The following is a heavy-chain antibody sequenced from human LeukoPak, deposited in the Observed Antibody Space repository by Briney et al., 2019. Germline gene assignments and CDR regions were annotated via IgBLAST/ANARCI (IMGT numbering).Heavy chain of an antibody. CDR3: ASRRNILTGYYNRNWFDP. CDR1: GGSFSGYY. Sequence: SETLSLTCAVYGGSFSGYYWSWISQPPGKGLEWIGEINHSGSTNYNPSLKSRVTISVDTSRNQFSLKLSSVTAADTAVYYCASRRNILTGYYNRNWFDPWGQGTLVTVSS. V-gene: IGHV4-34*01. D-gene: IGHD3-9*01. J-gene: IGHJ5*02. CDR2: INHSGST.